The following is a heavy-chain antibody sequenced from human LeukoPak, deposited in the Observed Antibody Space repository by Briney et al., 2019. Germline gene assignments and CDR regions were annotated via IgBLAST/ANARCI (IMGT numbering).Heavy chain of an antibody. Sequence: ASVKVSCKASGYTFTGSYMHWVRQAPGQGPEWMGWINPNSATNYAKRFQDRVTMTRDTSISTAYMELTRLRSEGTAVYYCARGKMNGDDFDYWGQGTLVTVSS. CDR1: GYTFTGSY. J-gene: IGHJ4*02. CDR3: ARGKMNGDDFDY. D-gene: IGHD4-17*01. CDR2: INPNSAT. V-gene: IGHV1-2*02.